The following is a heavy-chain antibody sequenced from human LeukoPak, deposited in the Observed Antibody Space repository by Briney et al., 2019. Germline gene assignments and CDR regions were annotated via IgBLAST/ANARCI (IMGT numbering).Heavy chain of an antibody. CDR2: IKEDGSET. Sequence: GGSLRLSCAASGFIFKKYWMNWVRQVPGKGLECLANIKEDGSETYYADSVKGRFTISRDNPKNLLFLQINSRRVEDTAVYYCARETPRRGETRDGYRWGQGTVVTVSS. CDR1: GFIFKKYW. J-gene: IGHJ4*02. D-gene: IGHD5-24*01. V-gene: IGHV3-7*01. CDR3: ARETPRRGETRDGYR.